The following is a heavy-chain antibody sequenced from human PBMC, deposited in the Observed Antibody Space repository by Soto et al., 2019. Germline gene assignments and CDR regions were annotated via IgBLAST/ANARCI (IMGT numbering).Heavy chain of an antibody. J-gene: IGHJ4*02. D-gene: IGHD5-12*01. CDR3: ARGGRASSGSEKIDY. CDR1: GGSISSGGYY. CDR2: IYYSGST. V-gene: IGHV4-31*03. Sequence: TLSLTCTVSGGSISSGGYYWSWIRQHPGKGLEWIGYIYYSGSTYYNPSLKSRVTISVDTSKNQFSLKLSSVTAADTAVYYCARGGRASSGSEKIDYWGQGTLVTVSS.